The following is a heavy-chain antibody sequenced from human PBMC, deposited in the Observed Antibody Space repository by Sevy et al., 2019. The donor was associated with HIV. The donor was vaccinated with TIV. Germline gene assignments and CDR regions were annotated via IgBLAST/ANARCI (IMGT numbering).Heavy chain of an antibody. CDR2: IHYTGRA. Sequence: SETLSLTCAVSGSSISATHWWTWVRQTPGKGLEWIATIHYTGRATYNPSLRSRVTISVDKSENRLSLKVTSVTAADTAMYYCARVKSRERGYLHWGSGVEGLSNPQNYFFYGMDVWGQGTTVTVSS. V-gene: IGHV4-4*02. CDR3: ARVKSRERGYLHWGSGVEGLSNPQNYFFYGMDV. J-gene: IGHJ6*02. CDR1: GSSISATHW. D-gene: IGHD7-27*01.